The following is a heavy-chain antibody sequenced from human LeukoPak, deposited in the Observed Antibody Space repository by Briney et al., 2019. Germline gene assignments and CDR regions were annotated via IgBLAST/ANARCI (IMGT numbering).Heavy chain of an antibody. CDR1: GGSISSYY. CDR3: ARGRRGYDYLGIGPPYYFDY. D-gene: IGHD5-12*01. Sequence: SETLSLTCTVSGGSISSYYWNWIRQPAGKGLEWIGRIHTSGSTIYNPSLKSRVTMSVDTSKNQFSLKLTSVTAADTAVYYCARGRRGYDYLGIGPPYYFDYWGQGTLVTGSS. V-gene: IGHV4-4*07. CDR2: IHTSGST. J-gene: IGHJ4*02.